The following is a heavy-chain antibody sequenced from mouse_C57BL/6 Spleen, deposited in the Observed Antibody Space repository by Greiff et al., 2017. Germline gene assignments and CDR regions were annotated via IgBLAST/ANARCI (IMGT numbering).Heavy chain of an antibody. J-gene: IGHJ2*01. Sequence: QVQLQQPGAELVRPGSSVKLSCKASGYTFTSYWMHWVKQRPIQGLEWIGNIDPSDSETHYNQKFKDKATLTVDKSSSTAYMHLSSLTSEDSAVYCCARKGLLDFFDYWGQGTTRTVSS. D-gene: IGHD2-10*01. V-gene: IGHV1-52*01. CDR2: IDPSDSET. CDR1: GYTFTSYW. CDR3: ARKGLLDFFDY.